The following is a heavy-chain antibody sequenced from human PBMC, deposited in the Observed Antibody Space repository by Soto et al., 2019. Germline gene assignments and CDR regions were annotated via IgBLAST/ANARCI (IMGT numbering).Heavy chain of an antibody. CDR3: ARGNLEWLLVYYFDY. D-gene: IGHD3-3*01. CDR2: ISSSSSTI. V-gene: IGHV3-48*01. CDR1: GFTFSSYS. J-gene: IGHJ4*02. Sequence: GGSLRLSCAASGFTFSSYSMNWVRQAPGKGLEWVSYISSSSSTIYYADSVKGRFTISRDNAKHSLYLQMNSLRAEDTAVYYCARGNLEWLLVYYFDYWGQGTLVTVSS.